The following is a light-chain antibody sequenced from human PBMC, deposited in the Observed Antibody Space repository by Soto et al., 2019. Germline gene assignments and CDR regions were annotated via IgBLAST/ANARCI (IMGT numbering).Light chain of an antibody. Sequence: DIQVTQSPSTLSASVGDRVTITCRASQSVSNWLAWYQQKPGKAPKVLIYKASSLESGVPSRFSGSGSGTEFTLTISSLQTDDFATYYCQQYGAKPPWTFGEGTKVEIK. CDR2: KAS. CDR3: QQYGAKPPWT. J-gene: IGKJ1*01. CDR1: QSVSNW. V-gene: IGKV1-5*03.